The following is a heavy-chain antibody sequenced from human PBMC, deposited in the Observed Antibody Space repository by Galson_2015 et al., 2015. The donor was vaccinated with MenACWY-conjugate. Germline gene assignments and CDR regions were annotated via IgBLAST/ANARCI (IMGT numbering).Heavy chain of an antibody. V-gene: IGHV3-53*01. Sequence: SLRLSCAASGFTVSSNYMSWVRQAPGKGLEWVSVIYSGGSTYYADSVKGRFTISRDNSKNTLYLQMNSLRAEDTAVYYCARAGEWPHHFDYWGQGTLVTVSS. CDR2: IYSGGST. CDR1: GFTVSSNY. CDR3: ARAGEWPHHFDY. D-gene: IGHD3-3*01. J-gene: IGHJ4*02.